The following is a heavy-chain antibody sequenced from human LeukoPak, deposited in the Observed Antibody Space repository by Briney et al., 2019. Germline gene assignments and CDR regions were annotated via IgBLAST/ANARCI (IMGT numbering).Heavy chain of an antibody. CDR3: AREATQNWFDP. CDR2: IYSGGST. V-gene: IGHV3-53*01. D-gene: IGHD1-26*01. J-gene: IGHJ5*02. CDR1: GFTFSSYD. Sequence: GGSLRLSCAASGFTFSSYDMTWVRQAPGKGLEWVSVIYSGGSTYYADSVKGRFTISRDNSKNTLYLQMNSLRAEDTAVYYCAREATQNWFDPWGQGTLVTVSS.